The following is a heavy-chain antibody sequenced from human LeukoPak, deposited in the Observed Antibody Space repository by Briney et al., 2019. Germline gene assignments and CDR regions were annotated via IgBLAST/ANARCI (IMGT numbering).Heavy chain of an antibody. CDR3: TRGGDYYDRNFQH. CDR1: GFTFGDYA. J-gene: IGHJ1*01. Sequence: PGRSLRLSCTASGFTFGDYAMSWFRQAPGKGREWVGFIRSKAYGGTTEYAASVKGRFTMSRDDSKSIGYLQMNSLKTEDTAVYYCTRGGDYYDRNFQHWGQGTLVTVSS. V-gene: IGHV3-49*03. D-gene: IGHD3-22*01. CDR2: IRSKAYGGTT.